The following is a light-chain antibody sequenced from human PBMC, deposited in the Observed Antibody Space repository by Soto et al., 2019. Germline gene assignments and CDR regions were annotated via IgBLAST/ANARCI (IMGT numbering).Light chain of an antibody. CDR2: DAS. CDR3: QQRSNWPPIT. Sequence: EIVLTQSPATLSLSPGERATLSCRASQSVSSYLAWYQQKPGQAPRLLNDASNRATGIPARFSGGGCGTDFTLTISSLVPEDFGVYYCQQRSNWPPITFGQGTRLEIK. J-gene: IGKJ5*01. CDR1: QSVSSY. V-gene: IGKV3-11*01.